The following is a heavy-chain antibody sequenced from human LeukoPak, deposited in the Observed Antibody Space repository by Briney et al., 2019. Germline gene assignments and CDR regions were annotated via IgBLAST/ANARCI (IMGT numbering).Heavy chain of an antibody. Sequence: GGSLRLSCAASGFTFNTYAMAWVRQAPGKGLEWVSSISGSGGSTNYADSVKGRFFISRDKSGNTLFLQMSSLRAEDPAVYYCAKASSSWYSEIDYWGQGTQVTVSS. CDR3: AKASSSWYSEIDY. D-gene: IGHD6-13*01. V-gene: IGHV3-23*01. CDR1: GFTFNTYA. J-gene: IGHJ4*02. CDR2: ISGSGGST.